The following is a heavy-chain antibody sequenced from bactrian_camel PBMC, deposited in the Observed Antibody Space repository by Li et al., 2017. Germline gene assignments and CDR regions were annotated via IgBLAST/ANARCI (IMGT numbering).Heavy chain of an antibody. CDR3: AADPRGSLSY. Sequence: DVQLVESGGGSVQSGGSLKLSCAVSGVTYSSYCMGWFRQAPGKEREGVASIDGHGTRRYADSVKGRFTISRDNAKNTLYLQLNSLQTEDTAIYYCAADPRGSLSYWSQGTQVTVS. J-gene: IGHJ4*01. V-gene: IGHV3S42*01. CDR1: GVTYSSYC. CDR2: IDGHGTR.